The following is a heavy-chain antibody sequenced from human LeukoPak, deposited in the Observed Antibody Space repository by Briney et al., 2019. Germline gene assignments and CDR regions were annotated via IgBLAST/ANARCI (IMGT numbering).Heavy chain of an antibody. J-gene: IGHJ3*02. CDR3: ARVGRITIFGVDRDAFDI. Sequence: PSETLSLTCAVYGGSFSGYYWSWIRQPPGKGLEWIGEINHSGSTNYNPSLKSRVTISVATSKNQFSLKLSSVTAADTAVYYCARVGRITIFGVDRDAFDIWGQGTMVTVSS. CDR1: GGSFSGYY. V-gene: IGHV4-34*01. CDR2: INHSGST. D-gene: IGHD3-3*01.